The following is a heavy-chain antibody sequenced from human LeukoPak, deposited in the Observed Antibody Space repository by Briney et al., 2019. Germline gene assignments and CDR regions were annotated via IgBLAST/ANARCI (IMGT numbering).Heavy chain of an antibody. V-gene: IGHV1-24*01. CDR1: GYTLTELS. J-gene: IGHJ4*02. CDR3: ARESTIPITMVRGVINWFDY. CDR2: FDPEDGET. Sequence: ASVKVSCKVSGYTLTELSMHWVRQAPGKELEWMGGFDPEDGETIYAQKFQGRVTITTDESTSTAYMELSSLRSEDTAVYYCARESTIPITMVRGVINWFDYWGQGTLVTVSS. D-gene: IGHD3-10*01.